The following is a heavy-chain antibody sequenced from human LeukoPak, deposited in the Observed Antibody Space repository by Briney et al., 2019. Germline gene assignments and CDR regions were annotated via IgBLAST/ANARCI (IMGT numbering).Heavy chain of an antibody. CDR1: GFTFSSYG. CDR2: IKQDGSEK. CDR3: ARLVYYGSGSYLDY. Sequence: PGGSLRLSCAASGFTFSSYGMSWVRQAPGKGLEWVANIKQDGSEKYYVDSVKGRFTISRDNAKNSLYLQMNSLRAEDTAVYYCARLVYYGSGSYLDYWGQGTLVTVSS. V-gene: IGHV3-7*01. J-gene: IGHJ4*02. D-gene: IGHD3-10*01.